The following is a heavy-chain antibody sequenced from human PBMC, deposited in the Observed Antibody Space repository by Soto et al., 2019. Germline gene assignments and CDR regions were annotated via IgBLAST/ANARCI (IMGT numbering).Heavy chain of an antibody. Sequence: TSVKVSCAASGYSFTGYYIHWVRQAPGQGLEWMGWINPNSGGTNYAQKFQGWVTMTRDTSISTAYMELSRLRSDDTAVYYCARGGDIVVVPASYFDYWGQGTLVTVSS. D-gene: IGHD2-2*01. CDR2: INPNSGGT. CDR1: GYSFTGYY. V-gene: IGHV1-2*04. CDR3: ARGGDIVVVPASYFDY. J-gene: IGHJ4*02.